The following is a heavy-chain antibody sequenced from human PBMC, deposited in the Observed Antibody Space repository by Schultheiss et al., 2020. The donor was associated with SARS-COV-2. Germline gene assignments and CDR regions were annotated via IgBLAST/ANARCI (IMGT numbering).Heavy chain of an antibody. CDR2: ISGSGGST. V-gene: IGHV3-23*01. J-gene: IGHJ4*02. CDR1: GFTFSNYW. CDR3: AKGVDTALGSGFDY. Sequence: GGSLRLSCAASGFTFSNYWMSWVRQAPGKGLEWVSAISGSGGSTYYADSVKGRFTISRDNSKNTLYLQMNSLRAEDTAVYYCAKGVDTALGSGFDYWGQGTLVTVSS. D-gene: IGHD5-18*01.